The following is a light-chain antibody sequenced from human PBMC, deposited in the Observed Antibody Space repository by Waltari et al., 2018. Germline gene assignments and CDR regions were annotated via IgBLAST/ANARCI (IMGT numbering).Light chain of an antibody. CDR2: DVT. J-gene: IGLJ3*02. CDR3: CSYAGSITFWV. Sequence: QSALTQPRSVSGSPGQSVTISCTGTSSDVGGYNYVSWYQHHPGKAPKLIIYDVTKRPSGFPYRCSASKSDNTASLTISGRQADDEADYYCCSYAGSITFWVFGGGTKLTVL. CDR1: SSDVGGYNY. V-gene: IGLV2-11*01.